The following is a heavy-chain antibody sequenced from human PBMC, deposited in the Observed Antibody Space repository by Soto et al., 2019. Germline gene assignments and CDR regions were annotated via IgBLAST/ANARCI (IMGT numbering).Heavy chain of an antibody. CDR1: GYSFTTYG. Sequence: QVQLVQSGAEVRQPGASVQVSCKAPGYSFTTYGMSWVRQAPGQGLEYMGWINGYGHGAKYVQRFQGRFSMTTDTSTNTVYMDLRSLTSDDTAVYYCVRDLNGECYYWGQGTVVIVSP. CDR3: VRDLNGECYY. D-gene: IGHD3-10*01. V-gene: IGHV1-18*01. CDR2: INGYGHGA. J-gene: IGHJ4*02.